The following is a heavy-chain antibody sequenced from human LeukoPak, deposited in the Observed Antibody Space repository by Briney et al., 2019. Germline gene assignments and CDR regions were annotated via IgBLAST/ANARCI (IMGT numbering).Heavy chain of an antibody. J-gene: IGHJ4*02. D-gene: IGHD3-3*01. CDR1: GGSVINTNW. Sequence: KSSETLSLTCGVSGGSVINTNWWTWVRPPPGKGLEWIGEVHLDGRTNYNPSLESRLTISVDVSENQVSLKLTSVTAADTAVYYCAREGGFYRPLDYSGQGTLVTVSS. V-gene: IGHV4-4*02. CDR3: AREGGFYRPLDY. CDR2: VHLDGRT.